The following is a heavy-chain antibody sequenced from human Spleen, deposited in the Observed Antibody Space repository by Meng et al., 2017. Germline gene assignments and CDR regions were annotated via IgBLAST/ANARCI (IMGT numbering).Heavy chain of an antibody. CDR2: INHSGGT. Sequence: VPLQWWGAGLLKRSQTLSLTCVVSGGSFSDSYWSWFRQPPGKGLEWIGEINHSGGTNDNPSLENRATISVDTSQNNLSRKLSSVTAADSAVYYCARGPTTMAHDFDYWGQGTLVTVSS. CDR3: ARGPTTMAHDFDY. J-gene: IGHJ4*02. D-gene: IGHD4-11*01. CDR1: GGSFSDSY. V-gene: IGHV4-34*04.